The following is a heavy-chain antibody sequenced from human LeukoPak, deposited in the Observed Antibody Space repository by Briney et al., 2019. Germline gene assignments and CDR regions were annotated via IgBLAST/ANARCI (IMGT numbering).Heavy chain of an antibody. V-gene: IGHV1-8*01. D-gene: IGHD6-19*01. CDR3: ASSYSSGWYGYWFDP. J-gene: IGHJ5*02. CDR1: GYTFTSYD. CDR2: MNPNSGNT. Sequence: GASVKVSCKASGYTFTSYDINCVRQATGQGLEWMGWMNPNSGNTGYAQKFQGRVTMTRNTSISTAYMELSSLRSEDTAVYYCASSYSSGWYGYWFDPWGQGTLVTVSS.